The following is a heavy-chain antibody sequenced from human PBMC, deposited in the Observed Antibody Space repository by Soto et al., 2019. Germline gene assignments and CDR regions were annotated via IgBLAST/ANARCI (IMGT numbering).Heavy chain of an antibody. D-gene: IGHD6-19*01. CDR3: TTDIAVAGTGNDY. CDR1: GFTFSNAW. CDR2: IKSKTDGGTT. Sequence: EVQLVESGGGLVKPGGSLRLSCAASGFTFSNAWMSWVRQAPGKGLEWVGRIKSKTDGGTTDYAAPVKGRFTISRDDSKNTLYLQMNSLKTEDTAVYYCTTDIAVAGTGNDYWGQGTLVTVSS. J-gene: IGHJ4*02. V-gene: IGHV3-15*01.